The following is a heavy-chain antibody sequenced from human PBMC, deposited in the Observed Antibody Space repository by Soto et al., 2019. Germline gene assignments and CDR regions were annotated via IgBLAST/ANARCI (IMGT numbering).Heavy chain of an antibody. CDR1: GFTFSSYG. J-gene: IGHJ4*02. V-gene: IGHV3-30*18. CDR3: AKDGGYSGYVFAY. Sequence: ESGGGVVQPGRSLRLSCAASGFTFSSYGMHWVRQAPGKGLEWVAVISYDGSNKYYADSVKGRFTISRDNSKNTLYLQMNSLRAEDTAVYYCAKDGGYSGYVFAYWGQGTLVTVSS. CDR2: ISYDGSNK. D-gene: IGHD5-12*01.